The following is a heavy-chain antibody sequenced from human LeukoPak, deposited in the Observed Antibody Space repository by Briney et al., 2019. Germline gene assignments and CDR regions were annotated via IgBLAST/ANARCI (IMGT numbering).Heavy chain of an antibody. CDR1: GGSFSGYY. Sequence: KPSETLSLTCAVYGGSFSGYYWSWIRQPPGKGLEWIGEINHSGSTNYNPSLKSRVTISVDTSKNQFSLKLSSVTAADTAVYYCARAPHYSSSWYYYYGMDVWGQGTTVTVSS. D-gene: IGHD6-13*01. V-gene: IGHV4-34*01. CDR2: INHSGST. CDR3: ARAPHYSSSWYYYYGMDV. J-gene: IGHJ6*02.